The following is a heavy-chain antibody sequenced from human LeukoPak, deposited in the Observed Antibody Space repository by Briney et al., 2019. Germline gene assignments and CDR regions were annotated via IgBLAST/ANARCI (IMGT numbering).Heavy chain of an antibody. CDR1: GGSISSSSYY. D-gene: IGHD2-8*01. Sequence: SETLSLTCTVSGGSISSSSYYWGWIRQPPGKGLEWIGSIYYSGSTYYNPSLKSRVTISVDTSKKQFSLNLNSVTAADTAIYYCVRDRGAMGYFDYWGQGILVTVSS. CDR2: IYYSGST. CDR3: VRDRGAMGYFDY. V-gene: IGHV4-39*07. J-gene: IGHJ4*02.